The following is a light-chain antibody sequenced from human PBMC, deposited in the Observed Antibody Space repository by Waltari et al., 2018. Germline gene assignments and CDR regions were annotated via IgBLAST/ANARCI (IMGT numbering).Light chain of an antibody. CDR1: QSISRF. CDR2: DAS. V-gene: IGKV3-20*01. J-gene: IGKJ1*01. Sequence: EIMLTQSPGTLSLSPGESATLSCSASQSISRFLAWYQQKPGQAPRLLIYDASTRATGIPDRFSGSGSWTDFSLTISRLEPEDIAVYYCQKYGSLPATFGQGTKVEIK. CDR3: QKYGSLPAT.